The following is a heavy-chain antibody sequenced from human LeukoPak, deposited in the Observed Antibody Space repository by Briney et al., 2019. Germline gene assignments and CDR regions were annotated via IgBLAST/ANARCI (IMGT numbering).Heavy chain of an antibody. CDR1: GYTFTSYG. CDR2: ISAYNGNT. Sequence: ASVKVSCKASGYTFTSYGISWVRQAPGQGLEWMGWISAYNGNTNYAQKFQGRVTMTRDMSTSTVYMELSSLRSEDTAVYYCARERKWLVPYFDYWGQGTLVTVSS. V-gene: IGHV1-18*01. J-gene: IGHJ4*02. D-gene: IGHD6-19*01. CDR3: ARERKWLVPYFDY.